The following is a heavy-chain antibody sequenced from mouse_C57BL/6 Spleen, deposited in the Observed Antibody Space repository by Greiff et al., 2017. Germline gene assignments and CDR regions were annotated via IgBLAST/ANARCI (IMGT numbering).Heavy chain of an antibody. J-gene: IGHJ3*01. CDR3: AREMDYAGFAH. D-gene: IGHD2-4*01. Sequence: QVQLQQPGTELVKSGASVKLSCKASGYTFTSSGMRWVKQRPGQGLEWIGNINPSNGGTNYNEKFKSKATLTVDKSSSTAYMQLSSLTSEDSAVYYCAREMDYAGFAHWGQGTLVTVSA. V-gene: IGHV1-53*01. CDR2: INPSNGGT. CDR1: GYTFTSSG.